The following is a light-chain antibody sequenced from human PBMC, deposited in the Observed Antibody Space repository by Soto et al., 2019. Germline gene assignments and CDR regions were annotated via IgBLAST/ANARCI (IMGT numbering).Light chain of an antibody. CDR2: GSS. CDR3: QQYGSSPRA. Sequence: ESVLTQTPGTLSVSPGERATLSCRGNQSVSATYIAWYQQKSGQAPRLLLYGSSSRATGVADRFSGSGSGTEFTLTIDRLEPEDFATYYCQQYGSSPRAFGQGTKVDIK. V-gene: IGKV3-20*01. CDR1: QSVSATY. J-gene: IGKJ1*01.